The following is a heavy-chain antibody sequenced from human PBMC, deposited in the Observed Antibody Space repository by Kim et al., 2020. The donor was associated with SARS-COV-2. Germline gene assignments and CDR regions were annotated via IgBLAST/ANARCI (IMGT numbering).Heavy chain of an antibody. D-gene: IGHD6-13*01. Sequence: GESLKISCKGSGYSFTNYWIGWVCQMPGKGLEWMGIIYPGDSDTRYSPSFQGQVTISADKSISTAYLQWSSMKASDTAMYYCARQVTATGTDAFDIWGQGTMVTVSS. CDR3: ARQVTATGTDAFDI. CDR2: IYPGDSDT. J-gene: IGHJ3*02. CDR1: GYSFTNYW. V-gene: IGHV5-51*01.